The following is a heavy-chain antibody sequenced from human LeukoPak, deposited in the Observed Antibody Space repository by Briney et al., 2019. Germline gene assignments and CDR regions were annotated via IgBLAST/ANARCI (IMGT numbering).Heavy chain of an antibody. Sequence: GGSLRLSCTGSGFTFSTSGMNWVRQAPGRGLDWISYISSSSDTIVYADSVKGRFTSSRDNAKNSLYLQMNSLRVEDTAVYYCASPLGDSVFYWGQGTLVTVSS. D-gene: IGHD4-17*01. CDR2: ISSSSDTI. CDR3: ASPLGDSVFY. CDR1: GFTFSTSG. J-gene: IGHJ4*02. V-gene: IGHV3-48*04.